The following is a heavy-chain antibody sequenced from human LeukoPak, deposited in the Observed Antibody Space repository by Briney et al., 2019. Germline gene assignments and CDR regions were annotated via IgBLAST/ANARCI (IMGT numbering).Heavy chain of an antibody. J-gene: IGHJ3*02. V-gene: IGHV4-30-4*08. CDR1: GGSISSGDYY. CDR2: IYYSGST. CDR3: ARDNYPVYDSRGGDAFDI. D-gene: IGHD3-22*01. Sequence: ASQTLSLTCTVSGGSISSGDYYWSWIRQPPGKGLEWIGYIYYSGSTYYNPSLKSRVTISVDTSKNQFSLKLSSVTAADTAVYYCARDNYPVYDSRGGDAFDIWGKGQWSPSLQ.